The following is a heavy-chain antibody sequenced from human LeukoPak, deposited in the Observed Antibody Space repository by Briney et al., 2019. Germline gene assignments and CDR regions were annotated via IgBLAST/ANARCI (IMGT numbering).Heavy chain of an antibody. CDR2: IIPIFGTA. Sequence: EASVKVSCKASGGTFSSYAISWVRQAPGQGLEWTGGIIPIFGTANYAQKFQGRVTITADESTSTAYMELSSLRSEDTAVYYCARDDIVVVPAAMPYYYGMDVWGQGTTVTVSS. CDR1: GGTFSSYA. J-gene: IGHJ6*02. CDR3: ARDDIVVVPAAMPYYYGMDV. V-gene: IGHV1-69*01. D-gene: IGHD2-2*01.